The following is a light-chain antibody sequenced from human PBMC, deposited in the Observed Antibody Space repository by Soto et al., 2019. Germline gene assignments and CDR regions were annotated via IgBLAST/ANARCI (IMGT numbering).Light chain of an antibody. V-gene: IGKV3-20*01. CDR3: QHFGSSPPKYT. Sequence: VMTQSPLSLPVTPGQPATLSCRASQTVSSSHLAWYQQKPGQAPRLLIYGASDRATDIPDRFSGSGSGTDFTLTISRLEPEDFAVYYCQHFGSSPPKYTFGQGTKLEIK. CDR1: QTVSSSH. CDR2: GAS. J-gene: IGKJ2*01.